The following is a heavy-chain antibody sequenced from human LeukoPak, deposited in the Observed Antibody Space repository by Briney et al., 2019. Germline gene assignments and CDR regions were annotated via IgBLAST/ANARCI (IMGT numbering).Heavy chain of an antibody. V-gene: IGHV4-59*12. D-gene: IGHD2-8*01. J-gene: IGHJ4*02. CDR3: ARGRSNGWFY. CDR2: IYYSGST. CDR1: GGSISSYY. Sequence: SETLSLTCTVSGGSISSYYWSWIRQPPGKGLEWIGYIYYSGSTNYNPSLKSRVTISVDTSKNQFSLKLSSVTAADTAVYYCARGRSNGWFYWGQGTLVTVSS.